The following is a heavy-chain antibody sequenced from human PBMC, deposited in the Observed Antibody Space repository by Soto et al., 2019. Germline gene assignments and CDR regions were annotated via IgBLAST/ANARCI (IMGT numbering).Heavy chain of an antibody. CDR3: ARSIAAVRPASIWFDY. CDR2: IYYSGST. D-gene: IGHD6-13*01. V-gene: IGHV4-59*01. CDR1: GGSISSYY. J-gene: IGHJ4*02. Sequence: SETLSLTCTVSGGSISSYYWSWIRQPPGKGLEWIGYIYYSGSTNYNPSLKSRVTISVDTSKNQFSLKLSSVTAADTAVYYCARSIAAVRPASIWFDYRGQGTLVTGSS.